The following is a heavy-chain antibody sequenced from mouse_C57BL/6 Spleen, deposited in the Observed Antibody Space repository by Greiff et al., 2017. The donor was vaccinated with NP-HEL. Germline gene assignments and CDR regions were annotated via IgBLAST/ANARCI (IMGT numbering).Heavy chain of an antibody. V-gene: IGHV14-1*01. CDR1: GFNIKDYY. D-gene: IGHD2-4*01. Sequence: VQLQQSGAELVRPGASVKLSCTASGFNIKDYYMHWVKQRPEQGLEWIGRIVPEDGDTEYAPKFQGKATMTADTSSNTAYLQLSSLTSEDTAVYYCTTRGYYDYPWFAYWGQGTLVTVSA. J-gene: IGHJ3*01. CDR3: TTRGYYDYPWFAY. CDR2: IVPEDGDT.